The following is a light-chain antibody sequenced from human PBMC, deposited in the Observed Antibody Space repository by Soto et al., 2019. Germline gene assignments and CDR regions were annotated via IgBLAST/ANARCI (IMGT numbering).Light chain of an antibody. CDR1: QSVSSN. CDR2: DAS. V-gene: IGKV3-11*01. J-gene: IGKJ5*01. Sequence: EIVLTHSPATLSVSPWERATLSCRASQSVSSNLAWYQQKPGQAPRLLIYDASNRATGIPARFSGSGSGTDFTLTISSLEPEDFAVYYCQQYGSSPPNTFGQGTRLEIK. CDR3: QQYGSSPPNT.